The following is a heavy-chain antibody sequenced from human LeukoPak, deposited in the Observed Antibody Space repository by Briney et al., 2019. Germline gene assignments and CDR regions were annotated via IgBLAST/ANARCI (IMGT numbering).Heavy chain of an antibody. J-gene: IGHJ5*02. CDR2: IYYSGST. D-gene: IGHD4-17*01. CDR3: ARDQNYGDYENNWFDP. CDR1: GGSFSGYY. V-gene: IGHV4-59*12. Sequence: SETLSLTCAVYGGSFSGYYWSWIRQPPGKGLEWIGYIYYSGSTNYNPSLKSRVTISVDTSKNQFSLKLSSVTAADTAVYYCARDQNYGDYENNWFDPWGQGTLVTVSS.